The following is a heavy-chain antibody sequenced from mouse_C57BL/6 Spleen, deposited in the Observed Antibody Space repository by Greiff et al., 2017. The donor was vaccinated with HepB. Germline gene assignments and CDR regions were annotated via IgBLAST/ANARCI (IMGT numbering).Heavy chain of an antibody. D-gene: IGHD1-1*01. CDR1: GYTFTSYW. Sequence: QVQLQQPGAELVKPGASVKLSCKASGYTFTSYWMHWVKQRPGRGLEWIGRIDPNSGGTKYNEKFKSKATLTVDKPSSTAYMQLSSLTSEDSAVYYCARFITPVVADYFDYWGQGTTLTVSS. CDR2: IDPNSGGT. V-gene: IGHV1-72*01. J-gene: IGHJ2*01. CDR3: ARFITPVVADYFDY.